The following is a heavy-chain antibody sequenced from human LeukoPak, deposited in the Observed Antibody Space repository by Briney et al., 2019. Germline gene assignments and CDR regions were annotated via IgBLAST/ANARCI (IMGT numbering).Heavy chain of an antibody. CDR3: ARGVLRFLEWFQYNWFDP. CDR2: ISAYNGNT. J-gene: IGHJ5*02. Sequence: ASVKVSCKASGYTFTSYGISWVRQAPGQGLEWMGWISAYNGNTNYAQKLQGRVTMATETSTSTAYMELRSLRSEDTAVYYCARGVLRFLEWFQYNWFDPWGQGTLVTVSS. CDR1: GYTFTSYG. D-gene: IGHD3-3*01. V-gene: IGHV1-18*01.